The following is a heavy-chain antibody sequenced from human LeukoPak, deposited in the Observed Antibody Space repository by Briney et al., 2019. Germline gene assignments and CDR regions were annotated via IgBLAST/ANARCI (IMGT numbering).Heavy chain of an antibody. V-gene: IGHV4-39*07. Sequence: SETLSLTCTVSGGSISSSSYYWGWIRQPPGKGLEWIGSIYYSGSTYYNPSLKSRVTISVDTSKNQFSLKLSSVTAADTAVYYCARAAWELLLASPFDYWGQGTLVTVSS. D-gene: IGHD1-26*01. CDR1: GGSISSSSYY. CDR2: IYYSGST. CDR3: ARAAWELLLASPFDY. J-gene: IGHJ4*02.